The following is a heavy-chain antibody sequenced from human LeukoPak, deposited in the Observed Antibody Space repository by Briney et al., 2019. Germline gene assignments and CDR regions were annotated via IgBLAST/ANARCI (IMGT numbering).Heavy chain of an antibody. J-gene: IGHJ4*02. CDR2: INHSGST. CDR1: GGSFSGYY. Sequence: KPSETLSLTCAVYGGSFSGYYWSWIRQPPGKGLEWIGEINHSGSTNYNPSLKSRVTISVDTSKNQFSLKLSSVTAADTAVYYCARGRITMIHWGQGTLVTVSS. CDR3: ARGRITMIH. D-gene: IGHD3-22*01. V-gene: IGHV4-34*01.